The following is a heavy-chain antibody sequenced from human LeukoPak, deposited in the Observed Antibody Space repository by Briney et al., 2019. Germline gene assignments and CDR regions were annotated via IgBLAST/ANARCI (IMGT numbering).Heavy chain of an antibody. CDR2: ISSSGSTI. Sequence: GRSLRLSCAASGFTFNSYAMHWVRQAPGKGLEWVSYISSSGSTIYYADSVKGRFTISRDNAKNSLYLQMNSLRAEDTALYYCAKVAAAGHFDYWGQGTLVTVSS. CDR3: AKVAAAGHFDY. D-gene: IGHD6-13*01. CDR1: GFTFNSYA. V-gene: IGHV3-48*04. J-gene: IGHJ4*02.